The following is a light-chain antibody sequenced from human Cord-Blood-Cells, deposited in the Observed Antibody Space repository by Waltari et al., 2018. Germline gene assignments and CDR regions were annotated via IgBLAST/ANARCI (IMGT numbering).Light chain of an antibody. CDR3: SSYAGSNYV. CDR1: SSDVGGYTY. CDR2: EVS. V-gene: IGLV2-8*01. J-gene: IGLJ1*01. Sequence: QSALTQPPSASGSPGQSVTISCPGTSSDVGGYTYVSWYQQHPGKAPKLMIYEVSKRPSGVPDRFSGSKSGNTASLTVSGLQAEDEADYYCSSYAGSNYVFGTGTKVTVL.